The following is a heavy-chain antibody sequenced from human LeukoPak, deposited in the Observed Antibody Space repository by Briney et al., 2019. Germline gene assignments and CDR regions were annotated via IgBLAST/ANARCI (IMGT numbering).Heavy chain of an antibody. CDR2: IKQDGGEK. Sequence: PGGSLRLSCAASGFTFSSSWMSWVRQAPGKGPEWVANIKQDGGEKYYVDSVKGRFTISRDNAKNSLYLQMNSLRAEDTAVYYCARDAFSRISVFGVVSDAFDIWGQGTMVTVSS. D-gene: IGHD3-3*01. V-gene: IGHV3-7*01. CDR3: ARDAFSRISVFGVVSDAFDI. J-gene: IGHJ3*02. CDR1: GFTFSSSW.